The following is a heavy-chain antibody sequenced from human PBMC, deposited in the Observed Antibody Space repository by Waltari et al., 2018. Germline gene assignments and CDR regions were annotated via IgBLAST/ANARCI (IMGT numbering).Heavy chain of an antibody. V-gene: IGHV3-48*04. CDR1: GLTFRSYS. D-gene: IGHD4-17*01. CDR2: ISSSSSTI. CDR3: ARDYGDYGGDFDI. J-gene: IGHJ3*02. Sequence: EVQLVESGGGLVQPGGSLRLSCAASGLTFRSYSMHWVRPAPGKGLEWVSYISSSSSTIYYADSVKGRFTISRDNAKNSLYLQMNSLRAEDTAVYYCARDYGDYGGDFDIWGQGTMVTVSS.